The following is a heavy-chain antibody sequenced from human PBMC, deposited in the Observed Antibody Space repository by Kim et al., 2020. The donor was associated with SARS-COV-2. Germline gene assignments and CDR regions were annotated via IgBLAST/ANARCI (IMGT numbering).Heavy chain of an antibody. D-gene: IGHD3-10*01. CDR3: ARAPLLWFGAPDY. J-gene: IGHJ4*02. Sequence: YAQKCQGRVTMTRDTSTSTVYMELSSLRSEDTAVYYCARAPLLWFGAPDYWGQGTLVTVSS. V-gene: IGHV1-46*01.